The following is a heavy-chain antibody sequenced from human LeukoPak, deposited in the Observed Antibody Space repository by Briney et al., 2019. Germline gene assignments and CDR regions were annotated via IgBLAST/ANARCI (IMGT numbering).Heavy chain of an antibody. CDR3: ARERAGDVDY. CDR2: IRHREYGGTA. V-gene: IGHV3-49*01. CDR1: GFNFGVVA. J-gene: IGHJ4*02. Sequence: GGSLRLSCATSGFNFGVVAMDWIRQAPGKGLEWVGFIRHREYGGTAEYAASVNGRFAISRDGSKSIVYLKMNDLRTEDTGVYYCARERAGDVDYWGLGTLVTVSS.